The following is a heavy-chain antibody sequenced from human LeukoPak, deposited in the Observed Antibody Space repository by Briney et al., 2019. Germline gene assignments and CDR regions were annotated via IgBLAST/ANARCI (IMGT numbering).Heavy chain of an antibody. CDR3: ARGVVGATEYYDFDY. Sequence: ASVKVSCKASGYTFTSYGISWVRQAPGQGLEWMGWISAYNGNTNYAQKLQGRVTMTTDTSTSTAYMELRSLRSDDTAVYYCARGVVGATEYYDFDYWGQGTLVTVSS. CDR1: GYTFTSYG. D-gene: IGHD1-26*01. V-gene: IGHV1-18*01. CDR2: ISAYNGNT. J-gene: IGHJ4*02.